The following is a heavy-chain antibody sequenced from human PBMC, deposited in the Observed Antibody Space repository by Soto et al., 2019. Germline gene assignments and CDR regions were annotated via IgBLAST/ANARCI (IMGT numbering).Heavy chain of an antibody. CDR3: ARDRALRYFDWILDY. CDR1: GFTFSSYA. Sequence: GGSLRLSCAAPGFTFSSYAMHWVRQAPGKGLEWVAVISYDGSNKYYADSVKGRFTISRDNSKNTLYLQMNSLRAEDTAVYYCARDRALRYFDWILDYWGQGTPVTVSS. D-gene: IGHD3-9*01. V-gene: IGHV3-30-3*01. CDR2: ISYDGSNK. J-gene: IGHJ4*02.